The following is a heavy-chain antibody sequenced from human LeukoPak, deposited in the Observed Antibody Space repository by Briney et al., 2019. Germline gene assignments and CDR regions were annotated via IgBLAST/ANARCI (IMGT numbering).Heavy chain of an antibody. CDR1: GYTFTSYA. V-gene: IGHV1-3*01. CDR3: ARDPRYCSGGSCYSDP. J-gene: IGHJ5*02. Sequence: ASVKVSCKASGYTFTSYAMHWVRQAPGQRLEWMGWINAGNGNTKYSQKFQGRVTITRDTSASTAYMELRSLRSDDTAVYYCARDPRYCSGGSCYSDPWGQGTLVTVSS. D-gene: IGHD2-15*01. CDR2: INAGNGNT.